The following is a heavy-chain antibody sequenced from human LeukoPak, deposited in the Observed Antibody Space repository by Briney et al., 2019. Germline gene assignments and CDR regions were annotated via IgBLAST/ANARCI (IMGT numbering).Heavy chain of an antibody. V-gene: IGHV3-7*01. J-gene: IGHJ5*02. Sequence: GGSLRLSCAASGFTFSSYWMSWVRQAPGKGLEWVANIKQDGSEKYYVDSVKGRFTISRDNAKNSLYLQMNSLKAEDTAVYYCARDDCSSISCYHNWFDPWGQGTLVTVSS. CDR3: ARDDCSSISCYHNWFDP. D-gene: IGHD2-2*01. CDR2: IKQDGSEK. CDR1: GFTFSSYW.